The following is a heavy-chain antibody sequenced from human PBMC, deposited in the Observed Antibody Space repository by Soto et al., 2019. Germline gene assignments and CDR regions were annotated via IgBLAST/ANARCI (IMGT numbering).Heavy chain of an antibody. Sequence: QVQLVQSGAEVKKPGSSVKVSCKASGGIFSTYAISWLRQAPRQGLEWMGGIIPIFGTPNYAQRFQGRVTITADESTTTSYMELSRLKSEDTPVYYCARDRDDYGSGNYYNRIDFWGQGTLVTVSS. D-gene: IGHD3-10*01. J-gene: IGHJ4*02. CDR2: IIPIFGTP. CDR3: ARDRDDYGSGNYYNRIDF. CDR1: GGIFSTYA. V-gene: IGHV1-69*01.